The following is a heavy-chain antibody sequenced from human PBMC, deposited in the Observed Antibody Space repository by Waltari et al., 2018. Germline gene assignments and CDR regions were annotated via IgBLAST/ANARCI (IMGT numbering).Heavy chain of an antibody. D-gene: IGHD3-9*01. Sequence: QVQLVQSGAGVKKPGASVKVSCKVSGSTLTELTMPWVRTAPGKGLEWMGGFDPEDGETIYAQKFQGRVTMTEDTSTDTAYMELSSLRSEDTAVYYCATDHVTDILTGYYYFDYWGQGTLVTVSS. J-gene: IGHJ4*02. CDR1: GSTLTELT. CDR2: FDPEDGET. V-gene: IGHV1-24*01. CDR3: ATDHVTDILTGYYYFDY.